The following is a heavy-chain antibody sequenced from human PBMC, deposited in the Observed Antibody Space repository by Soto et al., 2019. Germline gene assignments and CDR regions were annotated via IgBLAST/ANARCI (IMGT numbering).Heavy chain of an antibody. J-gene: IGHJ6*03. CDR2: IKSKTDGGTT. D-gene: IGHD2-15*01. CDR3: TTDRTCSGGSCWKNYYYYYMDV. V-gene: IGHV3-15*01. CDR1: GFTFSNAW. Sequence: PGGSLRLSCAASGFTFSNAWMSWVRQAPGKGLEWVGRIKSKTDGGTTDYAAPVKGRFTISRDDSKNTLYLQMNSLKTEDTAVYYCTTDRTCSGGSCWKNYYYYYMDVCGKGTTVTVSS.